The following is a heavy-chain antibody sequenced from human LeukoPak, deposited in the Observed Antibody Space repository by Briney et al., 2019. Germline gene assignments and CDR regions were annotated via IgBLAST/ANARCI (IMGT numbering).Heavy chain of an antibody. V-gene: IGHV5-51*01. CDR3: ARLYIGSFDD. Sequence: GESLKISCKGSGYIFTNHWIGWVRQMPGKGLEWMGVIYPGDSDTRYSPSSQGQVTISADKSISTAYLQWSSLKASDTAMYYCARLYIGSFDDWGQGTLVTVSS. J-gene: IGHJ4*02. CDR2: IYPGDSDT. CDR1: GYIFTNHW. D-gene: IGHD1-26*01.